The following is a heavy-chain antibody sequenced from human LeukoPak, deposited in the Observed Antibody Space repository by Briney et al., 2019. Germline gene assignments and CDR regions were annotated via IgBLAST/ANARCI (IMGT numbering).Heavy chain of an antibody. CDR3: ARAGVHSVGATDY. CDR1: GYNFDRYG. D-gene: IGHD1-26*01. J-gene: IGHJ4*02. V-gene: IGHV1-18*04. Sequence: ASVKVSCKGSGYNFDRYGVNWVRQAPGQGLEWVGWISTYNGNTFYAQKFEGRVSMTTDTSTNTVYMDLRSLGSDDTAVYYCARAGVHSVGATDYWGQGTLVTVSS. CDR2: ISTYNGNT.